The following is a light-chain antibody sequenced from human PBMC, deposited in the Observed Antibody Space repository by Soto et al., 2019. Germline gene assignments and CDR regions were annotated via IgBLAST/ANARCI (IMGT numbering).Light chain of an antibody. Sequence: IQMTQSPSTLSASVGDRVTITCRASRSISSSLAWYQQPPGKAPKLLIYKASTLESGVPSRFSGSGSGTEFTLTISSLQPDDFATYYCQQYNSYSTFGQGTRLEI. CDR2: KAS. CDR1: RSISSS. J-gene: IGKJ5*01. CDR3: QQYNSYST. V-gene: IGKV1-5*03.